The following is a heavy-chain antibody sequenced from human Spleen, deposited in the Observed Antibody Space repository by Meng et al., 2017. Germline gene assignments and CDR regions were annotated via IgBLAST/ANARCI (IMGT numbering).Heavy chain of an antibody. CDR3: TIYTSGHI. Sequence: EVRLVGVCGGVGQLGGSLKLSGVVSGVRFSGSHIHWVRQTSEKGLEWIGRIETKYSSYATSYAASVRGRFTISRDDSINTAYLQMNSLKTEDTALYYCTIYTSGHIWGQGTMVTVSS. J-gene: IGHJ3*02. CDR1: GVRFSGSH. V-gene: IGHV3-73*01. CDR2: IETKYSSYAT. D-gene: IGHD6-19*01.